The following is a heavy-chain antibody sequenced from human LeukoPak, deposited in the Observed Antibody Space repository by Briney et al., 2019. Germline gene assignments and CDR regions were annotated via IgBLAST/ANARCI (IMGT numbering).Heavy chain of an antibody. CDR2: IYYSGST. V-gene: IGHV4-30-4*08. Sequence: SWIRQPPGKGLEWIGYIYYSGSTYHNPSLKSRVTISVDTSKNQFSLKLSSVAAADTAVYYCARSIVGYCSSTSCYRTENWFDPWGQGTLVTVSS. J-gene: IGHJ5*02. D-gene: IGHD2-2*01. CDR3: ARSIVGYCSSTSCYRTENWFDP.